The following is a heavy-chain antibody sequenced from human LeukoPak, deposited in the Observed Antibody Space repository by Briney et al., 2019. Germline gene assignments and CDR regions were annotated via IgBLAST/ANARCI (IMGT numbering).Heavy chain of an antibody. J-gene: IGHJ4*02. Sequence: SQTLSLTCAISGDSVSSNSAAWNWIRQSPSRGLEWLGRTYYRSKWYNDYAVSGKSRITINPDTSKNQFSLQLNSVTPEDTALYYCARISSSWTKGFFDYWGQGTLVTVSS. D-gene: IGHD6-13*01. V-gene: IGHV6-1*01. CDR2: TYYRSKWYN. CDR1: GDSVSSNSAA. CDR3: ARISSSWTKGFFDY.